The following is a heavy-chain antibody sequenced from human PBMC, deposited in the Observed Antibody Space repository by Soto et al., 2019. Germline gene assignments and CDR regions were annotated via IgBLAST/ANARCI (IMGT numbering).Heavy chain of an antibody. V-gene: IGHV2-5*02. CDR2: IYWDDDK. D-gene: IGHD5-18*01. J-gene: IGHJ4*02. CDR1: GFSLSTSGVG. CDR3: AHLPWKQLWPRAPVVY. Sequence: GSGPTLVNPTQTLTLTCTFSGFSLSTSGVGVGWIRQPPGKALEWLGIIYWDDDKRYSPSLKSRVTITKDTFKNQLVLTMTNMDPVDTATYYCAHLPWKQLWPRAPVVYWGQGTQVTVSS.